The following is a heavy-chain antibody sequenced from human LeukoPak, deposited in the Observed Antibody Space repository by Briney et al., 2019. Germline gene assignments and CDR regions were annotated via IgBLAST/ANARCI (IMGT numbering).Heavy chain of an antibody. D-gene: IGHD6-19*01. J-gene: IGHJ4*02. V-gene: IGHV1-18*01. Sequence: ASVKVPCKASGYTFKTYAISWVRQAPGQGLGWMGWISTYNGDTKYAQKFQGRVTMTTDTSTTTAYIELRSLRSDDTAVYYCARDPSNTSGWYIYFDYWGQGALVTVSS. CDR3: ARDPSNTSGWYIYFDY. CDR1: GYTFKTYA. CDR2: ISTYNGDT.